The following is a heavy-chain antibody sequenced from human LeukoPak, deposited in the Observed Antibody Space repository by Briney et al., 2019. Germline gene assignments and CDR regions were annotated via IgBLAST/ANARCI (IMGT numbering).Heavy chain of an antibody. Sequence: GGSLRLSCAASGFTVSSNYMSWVRQAPGKGLEWVSVIYSGGSTYYADSVKGRFTISRDNSKNTLYLQMKSLRAEDTAVYYCARLLGGVTTFDYWGQGALVTVSS. D-gene: IGHD2-8*02. CDR2: IYSGGST. CDR1: GFTVSSNY. CDR3: ARLLGGVTTFDY. V-gene: IGHV3-53*01. J-gene: IGHJ4*02.